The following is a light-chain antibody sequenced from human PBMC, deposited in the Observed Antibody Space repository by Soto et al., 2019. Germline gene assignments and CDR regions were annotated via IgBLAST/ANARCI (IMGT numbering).Light chain of an antibody. J-gene: IGKJ2*01. V-gene: IGKV3-20*01. Sequence: EIVLTQSPVTLSLSPGERATLSCRASQSVSSSNLAWYQQKTGQAPRLLIYGTSSRATGIPDRFSGSGSGTDFTLPISRLEPEEFAVYYCQQYGTSPPYTFGQGTKLEIK. CDR2: GTS. CDR3: QQYGTSPPYT. CDR1: QSVSSSN.